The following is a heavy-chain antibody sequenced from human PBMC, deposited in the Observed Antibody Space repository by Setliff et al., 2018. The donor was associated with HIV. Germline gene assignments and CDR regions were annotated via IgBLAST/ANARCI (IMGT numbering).Heavy chain of an antibody. CDR1: GYSISSGFY. V-gene: IGHV4-38-2*01. D-gene: IGHD2-15*01. CDR3: ARSVGYCSGGSCSNWFDP. CDR2: IYHSGST. J-gene: IGHJ5*02. Sequence: SETLSLTCAVSGYSISSGFYWGWIRQPPGKGLEWIGSIYHSGSTYYSPSLKSRVTISVDTSKNQFSLRLSSVTAADTAVYYCARSVGYCSGGSCSNWFDPWGQGTLVTVSS.